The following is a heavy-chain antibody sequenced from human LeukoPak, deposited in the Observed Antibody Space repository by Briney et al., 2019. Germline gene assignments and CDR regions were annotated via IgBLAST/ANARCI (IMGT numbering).Heavy chain of an antibody. Sequence: GGSLRLSCAASGFTFSSYGMSWVRQAPGKGLEWVSAISGSGGSTYYADSVKGRFTISRDNSKNTLYLQMNSLRAEDTAVYYCAKDPPKIVVVAATLGGGDYWGQGTLVTVSS. CDR3: AKDPPKIVVVAATLGGGDY. J-gene: IGHJ4*02. CDR2: ISGSGGST. D-gene: IGHD2-15*01. V-gene: IGHV3-23*01. CDR1: GFTFSSYG.